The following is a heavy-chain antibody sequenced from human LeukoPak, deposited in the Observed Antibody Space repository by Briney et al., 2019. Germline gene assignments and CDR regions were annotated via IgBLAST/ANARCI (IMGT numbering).Heavy chain of an antibody. CDR3: AAVLRFLEWSHEDFDY. CDR1: GFTVSSNY. Sequence: HPGGSLRLSCAASGFTVSSNYMSWVRQAPGKGLEWVSVIYSGGSTYYADSVKGRFTISRHNSKNTLYLQMNSLRAEDTAVYYCAAVLRFLEWSHEDFDYWGQGTLVTVSS. J-gene: IGHJ4*02. CDR2: IYSGGST. V-gene: IGHV3-53*04. D-gene: IGHD3-3*01.